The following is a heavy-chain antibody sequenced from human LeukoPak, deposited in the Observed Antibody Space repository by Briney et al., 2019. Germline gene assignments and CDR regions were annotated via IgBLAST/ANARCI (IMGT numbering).Heavy chain of an antibody. V-gene: IGHV1-2*02. J-gene: IGHJ4*02. CDR3: ATPVIAARDH. CDR2: INPNSGGT. CDR1: GYTFTGYH. D-gene: IGHD6-6*01. Sequence: ASVKVSCKASGYTFTGYHIHWVRQAPGQGLEWMGMINPNSGGTTYAQKFQGRVTMTGDTSISTAYMELSRLRSDDTAVYYCATPVIAARDHWGQGTLVTVSS.